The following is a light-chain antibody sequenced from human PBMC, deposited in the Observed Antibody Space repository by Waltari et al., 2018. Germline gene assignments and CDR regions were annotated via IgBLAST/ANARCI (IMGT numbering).Light chain of an antibody. CDR1: QSVGKY. V-gene: IGKV3-20*01. CDR3: QKYVNLPAT. Sequence: EIVLTQSPGTLSLSPGERATLSCRASQSVGKYLVWYQQKPGQAPRLLIYDASIRATGIPDRCSGSGSGTDFSLTISRLEPEDSAVYYCQKYVNLPATFGQGTKVEI. CDR2: DAS. J-gene: IGKJ1*01.